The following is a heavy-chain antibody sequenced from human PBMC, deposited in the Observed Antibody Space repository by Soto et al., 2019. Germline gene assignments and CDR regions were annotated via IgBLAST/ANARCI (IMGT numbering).Heavy chain of an antibody. Sequence: SETLSLTCTVSGGSISSSSYYWGWIRQPPGKGLEWIGSIYYSGSTYYNPSLKSRVTVSVDTSRDQFSLKLRSVTAADTAVYYCARQPFGYGDYGKYYYYMDVWGKGTTVTVSS. CDR1: GGSISSSSYY. J-gene: IGHJ6*03. D-gene: IGHD4-17*01. CDR3: ARQPFGYGDYGKYYYYMDV. V-gene: IGHV4-39*01. CDR2: IYYSGST.